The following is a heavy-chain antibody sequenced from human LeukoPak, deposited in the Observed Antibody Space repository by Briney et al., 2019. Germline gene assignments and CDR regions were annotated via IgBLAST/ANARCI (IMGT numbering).Heavy chain of an antibody. CDR3: ARIQSHYDSSGYYVGGFDY. D-gene: IGHD3-22*01. V-gene: IGHV4-59*01. J-gene: IGHJ4*02. CDR2: IYYSGST. CDR1: GGSISSYY. Sequence: PSETLSLTCTVSGGSISSYYWSWIRQPPGKGLGWIGYIYYSGSTNYNPSLKSRVTISVDTSKNQFSLKLSSVTAADTAVYYCARIQSHYDSSGYYVGGFDYWGQGTLVTVSS.